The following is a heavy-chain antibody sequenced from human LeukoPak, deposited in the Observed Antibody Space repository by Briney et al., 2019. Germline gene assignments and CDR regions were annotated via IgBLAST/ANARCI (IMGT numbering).Heavy chain of an antibody. CDR2: IRSKANSYAT. CDR3: TSGYSYGPAY. CDR1: GFTFSDYY. V-gene: IGHV3-73*01. D-gene: IGHD5-18*01. J-gene: IGHJ4*02. Sequence: PGGSLRLSCVASGFTFSDYYMSWIRQASGKGLEWVGRIRSKANSYATAYAASVKGRFTISRDDSKNTAYLQMNSLKTEDTAVYYCTSGYSYGPAYWGQGTLVTVSS.